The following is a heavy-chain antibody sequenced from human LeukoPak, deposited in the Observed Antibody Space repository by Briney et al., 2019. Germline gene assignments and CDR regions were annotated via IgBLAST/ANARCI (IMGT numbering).Heavy chain of an antibody. D-gene: IGHD3-22*01. V-gene: IGHV3-64*02. CDR2: ISSNGGST. J-gene: IGHJ4*02. CDR3: TTDGDYYDSSINFDY. CDR1: GFTFSSYA. Sequence: PGGSLRLSCAASGFTFSSYAMHWVRQAPGKGLEYVSAISSNGGSTYYADSVKGRFTISRDNSKNTLYLQMGSLKTEDTAVYYCTTDGDYYDSSINFDYWGQGTLVTVSS.